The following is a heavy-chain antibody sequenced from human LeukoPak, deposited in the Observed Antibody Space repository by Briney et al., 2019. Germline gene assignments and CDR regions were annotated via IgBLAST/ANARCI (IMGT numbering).Heavy chain of an antibody. CDR3: ARSHMGALAGTGGMDV. V-gene: IGHV4-38-2*02. Sequence: SETLSLTCTVSGYSISSGYYWGWIRQPPGKGLEWVGSISHTGSTYYNPSLKSRVTISVDTSKNQFSLNLSSVTAADTAVYYCARSHMGALAGTGGMDVWGQGTTVTVSS. CDR2: ISHTGST. D-gene: IGHD6-19*01. CDR1: GYSISSGYY. J-gene: IGHJ6*02.